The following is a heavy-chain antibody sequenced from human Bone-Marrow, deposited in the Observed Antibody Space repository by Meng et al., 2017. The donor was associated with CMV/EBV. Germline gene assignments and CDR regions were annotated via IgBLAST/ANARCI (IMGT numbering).Heavy chain of an antibody. V-gene: IGHV4-39*07. Sequence: GSLRLSCTVSGGSISSSSYYWGWIRQPPGKGLEWIGSIYYSGSTYYNPSLKSRVTISVDTSKNQFSLKLSSVTAADTAVYYCARVGYTSLLDYWGPGKLVNVAS. CDR3: ARVGYTSLLDY. CDR1: GGSISSSSYY. CDR2: IYYSGST. D-gene: IGHD2-2*01. J-gene: IGHJ4*01.